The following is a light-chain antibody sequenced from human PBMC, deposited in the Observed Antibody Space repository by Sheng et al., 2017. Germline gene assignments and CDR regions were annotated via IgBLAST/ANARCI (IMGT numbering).Light chain of an antibody. CDR3: QQRGDWPPP. J-gene: IGKJ4*02. V-gene: IGKV3-11*01. Sequence: DIVLTQSPATLYLSPGERASLSCRASQSVGTSLAWYQHKPGQAPRLLMYDASNRATGIPVRFSGSGSGTDFALTISSLEPDDFAVYFCQQRGDWPPPFGGRTRWRS. CDR1: QSVGTS. CDR2: DAS.